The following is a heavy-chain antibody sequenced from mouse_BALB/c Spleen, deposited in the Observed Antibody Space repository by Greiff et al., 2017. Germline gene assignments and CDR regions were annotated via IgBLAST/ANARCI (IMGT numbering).Heavy chain of an antibody. V-gene: IGHV5-6*01. CDR3: ARPTDRYFDY. CDR2: ISSGGSYT. J-gene: IGHJ2*01. D-gene: IGHD2-14*01. Sequence: EVKLMESGGDLVKPGGSLKLSCAASGFTFSSYGMSWVRQTPDKRLEWVATISSGGSYTYYPDSVKGRFTISRDNAKNTLYLQMSSLKSEDTAMYYCARPTDRYFDYWGQGTTLTVSS. CDR1: GFTFSSYG.